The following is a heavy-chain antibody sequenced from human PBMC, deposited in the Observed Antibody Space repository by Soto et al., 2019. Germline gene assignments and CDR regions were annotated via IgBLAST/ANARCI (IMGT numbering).Heavy chain of an antibody. CDR3: ARAEGYCSSTSCYYYYYGMDV. CDR2: IYPGDSDT. CDR1: GYSFTSYW. V-gene: IGHV5-51*01. J-gene: IGHJ6*02. D-gene: IGHD2-2*01. Sequence: GESLKISCKGSGYSFTSYWIGWVRQMPGKGLEWMGIIYPGDSDTRYSPSFQGQVTISADKSISTAYLQWSSLKASDTAMYYCARAEGYCSSTSCYYYYYGMDVWGQGTTVTVS.